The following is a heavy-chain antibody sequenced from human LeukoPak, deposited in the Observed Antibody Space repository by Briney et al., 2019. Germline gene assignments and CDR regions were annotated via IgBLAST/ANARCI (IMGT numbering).Heavy chain of an antibody. CDR1: DASISNSSYY. Sequence: PSETLSLTCTVSDASISNSSYYWGWIRQPPGKDLEWIGNIYYSGSTYYNPSLNSRVTISIDTSKNQFSLNLNSVTASDTAVYYCARRGDPGAYYFDYWGQGILVTVCS. CDR3: ARRGDPGAYYFDY. D-gene: IGHD3-10*01. V-gene: IGHV4-39*01. J-gene: IGHJ4*02. CDR2: IYYSGST.